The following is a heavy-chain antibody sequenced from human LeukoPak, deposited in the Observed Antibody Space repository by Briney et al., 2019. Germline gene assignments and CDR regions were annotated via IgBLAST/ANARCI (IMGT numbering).Heavy chain of an antibody. J-gene: IGHJ4*02. CDR1: GGSISSGGYS. V-gene: IGHV4-30-2*03. Sequence: PSETLSLTCAVSGGSISSGGYSWSWIRQPPGKGLEWIGYIYYSGSTYYNPSLKSRVTISVDTSKNQFSLKLSSVTAADTAVYYCASLTYYYDSSEVDYWGQGTLVTVSS. CDR2: IYYSGST. CDR3: ASLTYYYDSSEVDY. D-gene: IGHD3-22*01.